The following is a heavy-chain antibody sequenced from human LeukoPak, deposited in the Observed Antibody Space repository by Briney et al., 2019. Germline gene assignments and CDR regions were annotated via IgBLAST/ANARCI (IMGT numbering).Heavy chain of an antibody. D-gene: IGHD6-19*01. V-gene: IGHV3-30*02. CDR1: GFIFSSYG. CDR3: AKAPRYSSGWYGSDY. CDR2: IRYDGSNK. Sequence: GGSLRLSCAASGFIFSSYGMHWARESPGRGLEGVAFIRYDGSNKYYADSVKGRFTISRDNSKNTLYLQMNSLRAEDTAVYYCAKAPRYSSGWYGSDYWGQGTLVTVSS. J-gene: IGHJ4*02.